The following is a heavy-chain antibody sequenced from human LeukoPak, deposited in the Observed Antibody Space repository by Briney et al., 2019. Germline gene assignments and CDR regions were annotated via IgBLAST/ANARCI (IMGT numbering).Heavy chain of an antibody. V-gene: IGHV3-21*01. CDR2: ISSSSSYI. Sequence: GGSLRLSCAASGFTFSSYSMNWVRQAPGKGLEWVSSISSSSSYIYYADSVKGRFTISRDNAKNSLYLQMNSLRAEDTAVYYCARVRDYYDSSGYYSPFDYWGQGTLVTVSS. CDR3: ARVRDYYDSSGYYSPFDY. D-gene: IGHD3-22*01. CDR1: GFTFSSYS. J-gene: IGHJ4*02.